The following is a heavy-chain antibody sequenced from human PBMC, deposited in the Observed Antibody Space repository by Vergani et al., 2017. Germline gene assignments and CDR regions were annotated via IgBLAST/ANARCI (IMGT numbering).Heavy chain of an antibody. V-gene: IGHV3-15*01. CDR1: GFTFSNAW. CDR2: IKSKTDGGTT. D-gene: IGHD3-10*01. CDR3: TTDXGHYYGSGSYYYYYYMDV. J-gene: IGHJ6*03. Sequence: EVQLVESGGGLVKPGGSLRLSCAASGFTFSNAWMSWVRQAPGKGLEWGGRIKSKTDGGTTDYAAPVNGRFTISRDDSKNTLYLQMNSLKTEDTAVYYCTTDXGHYYGSGSYYYYYYMDVWGKGTTVTVSS.